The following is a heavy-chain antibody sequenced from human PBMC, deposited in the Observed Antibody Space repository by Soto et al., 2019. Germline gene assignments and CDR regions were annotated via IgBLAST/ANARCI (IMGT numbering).Heavy chain of an antibody. Sequence: SETMSLTCTVSGGSISSYYWSWIRQPPGKGLEWIGYIYFRGTTNYNPSLKSRVTMSADTSKNQFSLKLNSVTAADTAVYYCARMNYYDTSGYPFDYWGQGMMVTVSS. CDR3: ARMNYYDTSGYPFDY. V-gene: IGHV4-59*01. CDR2: IYFRGTT. CDR1: GGSISSYY. D-gene: IGHD3-22*01. J-gene: IGHJ4*02.